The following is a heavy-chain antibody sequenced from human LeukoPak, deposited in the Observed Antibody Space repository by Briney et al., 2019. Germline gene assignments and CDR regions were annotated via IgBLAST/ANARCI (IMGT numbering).Heavy chain of an antibody. CDR3: ARIYGDYWDNVDY. CDR2: IIPIFGTA. J-gene: IGHJ4*02. CDR1: GGTFSSYA. D-gene: IGHD4-17*01. Sequence: SVKVSCKASGGTFSSYAISWVRQAPGQGLEWMGGIIPIFGTANYAQKFQGRVTITADESTSTAYMEPSSLRSEDTAVYYCARIYGDYWDNVDYWGQGTLVTVSS. V-gene: IGHV1-69*13.